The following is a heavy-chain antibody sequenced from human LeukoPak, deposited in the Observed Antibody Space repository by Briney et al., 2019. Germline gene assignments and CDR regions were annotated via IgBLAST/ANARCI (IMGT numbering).Heavy chain of an antibody. D-gene: IGHD2-2*01. J-gene: IGHJ3*01. Sequence: SETLSLTCAVSGGSISSNNWWSWVRQPPGKGLEWIGYIYYSGSTNYNPSLKSRVTISVDTSKNQFSLKLSSVTAADTAVYYCGRIVVVPAAGGHHAFDVWGQGTMVTVSS. CDR2: IYYSGST. V-gene: IGHV4-4*02. CDR3: GRIVVVPAAGGHHAFDV. CDR1: GGSISSNN.